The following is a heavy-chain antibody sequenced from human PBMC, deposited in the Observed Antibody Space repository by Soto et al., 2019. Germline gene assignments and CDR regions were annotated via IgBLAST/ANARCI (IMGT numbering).Heavy chain of an antibody. CDR3: ARDLLTSIAGNYYYYGMDV. CDR2: IYYSGST. J-gene: IGHJ6*02. Sequence: PSETLSLTCTVSGGSISSYYWSWIRQPPGKGLEWIGYIYYSGSTNYNPSLKSRVTISVDTSKNQFSLKLSSVTAADTAVYYCARDLLTSIAGNYYYYGMDVWGQGTTVTVSS. V-gene: IGHV4-59*01. D-gene: IGHD6-6*01. CDR1: GGSISSYY.